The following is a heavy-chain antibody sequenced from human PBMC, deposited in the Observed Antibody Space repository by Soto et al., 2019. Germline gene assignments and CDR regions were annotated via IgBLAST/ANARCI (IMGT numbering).Heavy chain of an antibody. CDR1: GGSISSYY. CDR3: ARHSTGTTSGYFDY. V-gene: IGHV4-59*08. Sequence: SETLSLTCTVSGGSISSYYWSLIRQPPGKGLEWIGYIYYSGSTNYNPSLKSRVTISVDTSKNQFSLKLSSVTAADTAVYYCARHSTGTTSGYFDYWGQGTLVTVSS. J-gene: IGHJ4*02. D-gene: IGHD1-1*01. CDR2: IYYSGST.